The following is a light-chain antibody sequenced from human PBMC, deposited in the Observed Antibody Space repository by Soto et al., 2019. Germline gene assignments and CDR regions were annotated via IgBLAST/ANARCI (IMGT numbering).Light chain of an antibody. CDR3: SLYTSSSTSWV. V-gene: IGLV2-18*01. CDR2: EVS. J-gene: IGLJ3*02. CDR1: SSDVGSYNR. Sequence: QSALTQPPSVSGSPGQSVTISCTGTSSDVGSYNRVSWYQQPPGTAPKLMIYEVSNRPSGVPDRFSGSKSGNTASLTISGRQAEDEADYSCSLYTSSSTSWVFGGGTKLTVL.